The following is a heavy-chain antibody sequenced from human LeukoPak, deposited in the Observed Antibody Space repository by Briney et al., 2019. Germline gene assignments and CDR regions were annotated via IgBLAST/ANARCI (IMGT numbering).Heavy chain of an antibody. Sequence: GGSLRLSCAASGFTFSNAWMSWVRQAPGKGLEWVGRIKSKTDGGTTDYAAPVKGRFTISRDDSKNTLYLQMNSLKTEDTAVYCCTTPAGSCYSCAFDIWGQGTMVTVSS. J-gene: IGHJ3*02. CDR2: IKSKTDGGTT. CDR1: GFTFSNAW. V-gene: IGHV3-15*01. CDR3: TTPAGSCYSCAFDI. D-gene: IGHD2-15*01.